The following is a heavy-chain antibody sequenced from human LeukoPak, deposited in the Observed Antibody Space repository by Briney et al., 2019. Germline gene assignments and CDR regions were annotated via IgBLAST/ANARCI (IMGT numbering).Heavy chain of an antibody. V-gene: IGHV3-53*01. Sequence: GGSLRLSCAASGFTFSRNYMSWVCQAPGKGLEWVSVIYSSGSTYYADSVKGRFTISRDNSKNTLYLQMNILRAEDTAVKYCARYYRGSARSDALDICVGGTVVTVSS. D-gene: IGHD1-14*01. J-gene: IGHJ3*02. CDR1: GFTFSRNY. CDR2: IYSSGST. CDR3: ARYYRGSARSDALDI.